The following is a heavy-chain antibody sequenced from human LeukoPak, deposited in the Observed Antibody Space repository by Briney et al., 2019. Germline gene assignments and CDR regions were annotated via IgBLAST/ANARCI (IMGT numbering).Heavy chain of an antibody. CDR2: ISTDGSRT. Sequence: PGGSLRVSCATSGFTFSSHWMHWVCQTPGKGLVWVSRISTDGSRTYYADSVRGRFTFSRDNAKNTVYLQMNSLRAEDTAVYYCARGPGHGATYYERWGQGTLVTVSS. CDR1: GFTFSSHW. V-gene: IGHV3-74*01. CDR3: ARGPGHGATYYER. D-gene: IGHD1-26*01. J-gene: IGHJ4*02.